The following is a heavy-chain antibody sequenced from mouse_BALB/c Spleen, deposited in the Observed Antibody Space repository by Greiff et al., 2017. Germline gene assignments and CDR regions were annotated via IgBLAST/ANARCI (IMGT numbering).Heavy chain of an antibody. J-gene: IGHJ2*01. CDR2: ISSGGSYT. Sequence: EVKLVESGGGLVKPGGSLKLSCAASGFTFSSYTMSWVRQTPEKRLEWVATISSGGSYTYYPDSVKGRFTISRDNAKNTLYLQMSSLKSEDTAMYYCTRDEGIWGQGTTLTVSS. CDR3: TRDEGI. V-gene: IGHV5-6-4*01. CDR1: GFTFSSYT.